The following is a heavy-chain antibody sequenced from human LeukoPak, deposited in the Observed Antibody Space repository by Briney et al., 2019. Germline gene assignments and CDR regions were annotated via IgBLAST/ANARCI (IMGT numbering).Heavy chain of an antibody. V-gene: IGHV4-39*01. Sequence: SETLSLTCIVSGDSISSYNYYWGWIRQPPGKGPEWFGNVNYRGNTFYEPSLKSRISVSVDTSKNQFSLTLSSVTAADTAVYFCATVTQFSGCFDHWGQGILVTVSS. CDR2: VNYRGNT. CDR1: GDSISSYNYY. CDR3: ATVTQFSGCFDH. D-gene: IGHD1-26*01. J-gene: IGHJ4*02.